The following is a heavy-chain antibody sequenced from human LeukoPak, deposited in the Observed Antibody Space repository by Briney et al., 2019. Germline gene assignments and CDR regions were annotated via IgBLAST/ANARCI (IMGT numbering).Heavy chain of an antibody. V-gene: IGHV4-34*01. CDR2: IYYSGST. CDR3: ARHHAGKDYYGSGTSYFDY. Sequence: SETLSLTCAVYGESFSGYYWSWIRQPPGKGLEWIGSIYYSGSTYYNPSLKSRVTISVDTSKNQFSLKLSSVTAADTAVYYCARHHAGKDYYGSGTSYFDYWGQGTLVTVSS. J-gene: IGHJ4*02. D-gene: IGHD3-10*01. CDR1: GESFSGYY.